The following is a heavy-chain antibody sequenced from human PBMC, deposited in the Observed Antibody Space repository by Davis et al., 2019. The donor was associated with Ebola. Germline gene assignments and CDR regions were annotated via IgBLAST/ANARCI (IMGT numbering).Heavy chain of an antibody. D-gene: IGHD3-10*01. Sequence: GESLKISCKASGYSFSTYWIGWVRQKPGKGLEWMGIIYPGDSDTRYNPSFQGQVTISADKSISTAYLQWSSLKASDTAMYFCASYFYASGSPSGRDALDVWGQGTLVTVSS. V-gene: IGHV5-51*01. CDR2: IYPGDSDT. CDR1: GYSFSTYW. CDR3: ASYFYASGSPSGRDALDV. J-gene: IGHJ3*01.